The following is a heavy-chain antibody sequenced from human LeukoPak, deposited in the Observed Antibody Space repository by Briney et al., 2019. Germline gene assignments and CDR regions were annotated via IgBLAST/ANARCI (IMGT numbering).Heavy chain of an antibody. CDR3: APIDHDYGDYDAFDI. CDR2: INHSGST. CDR1: GGSFSGYY. J-gene: IGHJ3*02. V-gene: IGHV4-34*01. Sequence: SETLSLTCAVYGGSFSGYYWSWIRQPPGKGLEWIGEINHSGSTNYNPSLKSRVTISVDTSKNQFSLKLSSVTAADTAVYYCAPIDHDYGDYDAFDIWGQGTMVTVSS. D-gene: IGHD4-17*01.